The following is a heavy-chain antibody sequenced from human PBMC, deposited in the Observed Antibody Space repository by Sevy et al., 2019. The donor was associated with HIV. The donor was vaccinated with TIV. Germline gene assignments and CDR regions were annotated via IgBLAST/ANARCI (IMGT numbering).Heavy chain of an antibody. D-gene: IGHD1-26*01. CDR2: IKRKTEGAIR. CDR1: GFTFANAW. V-gene: IGHV3-15*01. Sequence: GGSLRLSCAASGFTFANAWMSWVRPPPGRGLEWVGRIKRKTEGAIRDFAAPVKGRFVISGDDSTKTLYLQMDNLKIEDAGVYYCAAGVGTSDFDHWGHGIPVTVSS. J-gene: IGHJ4*03. CDR3: AAGVGTSDFDH.